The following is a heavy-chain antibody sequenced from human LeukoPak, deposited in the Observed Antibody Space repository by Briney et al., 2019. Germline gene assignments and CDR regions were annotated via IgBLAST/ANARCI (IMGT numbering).Heavy chain of an antibody. V-gene: IGHV1-46*01. D-gene: IGHD2-15*01. CDR1: GYTFSSYY. CDR3: ARRGACSGSSCNLDY. J-gene: IGHJ4*02. Sequence: GATVKVSCKASGYTFSSYYMHWVRQAPGQGLEWMGIINPSGGSTSYAQKFQGRVTMTRDTSTSTVYMELSSLRSEDTAVYYCARRGACSGSSCNLDYWGQGTQVTVSS. CDR2: INPSGGST.